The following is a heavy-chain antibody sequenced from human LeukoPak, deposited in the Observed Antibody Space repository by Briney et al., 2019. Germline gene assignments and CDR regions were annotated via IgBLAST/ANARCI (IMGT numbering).Heavy chain of an antibody. Sequence: GGSLRLPCAASGFTISTYGMHWVRQAPGKGLEWVAFIRYDGSNKYYADSVKGRFTISRDNSKNTLYLQMNSLRAEDTAVYYCAKGRVQLWDDDAFGIWGQGTMVTVSS. CDR2: IRYDGSNK. D-gene: IGHD1-1*01. CDR1: GFTISTYG. CDR3: AKGRVQLWDDDAFGI. V-gene: IGHV3-30*02. J-gene: IGHJ3*02.